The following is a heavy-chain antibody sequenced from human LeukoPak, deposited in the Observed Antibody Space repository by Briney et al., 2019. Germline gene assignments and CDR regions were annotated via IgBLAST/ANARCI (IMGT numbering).Heavy chain of an antibody. CDR2: IYPGDSDS. CDR3: ARQISMVRGVIDFQH. V-gene: IGHV5-51*01. Sequence: GESLKISCKGSGYSFTSYWIGWVRQMPGKGLEGMGIIYPGDSDSRYSPSFQGQVTISADKSISTAYLQWSSLKASDTAMYYCARQISMVRGVIDFQHWGQGTLVTASS. CDR1: GYSFTSYW. D-gene: IGHD3-10*01. J-gene: IGHJ1*01.